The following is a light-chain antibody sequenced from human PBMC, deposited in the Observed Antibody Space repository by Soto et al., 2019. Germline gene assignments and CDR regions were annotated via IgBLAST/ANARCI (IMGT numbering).Light chain of an antibody. J-gene: IGKJ5*01. CDR3: QERNIWPPVT. Sequence: DIQMTQSTSTLSASVGDRVTITCPASQSISSWLAWYQQKPGKAPKLLIYDAFTRATGIPDRFSGSGSGTDFTLTISRLEPEDSAVYYCQERNIWPPVTFGHGARLEIK. V-gene: IGKV1-5*01. CDR1: QSISSW. CDR2: DAF.